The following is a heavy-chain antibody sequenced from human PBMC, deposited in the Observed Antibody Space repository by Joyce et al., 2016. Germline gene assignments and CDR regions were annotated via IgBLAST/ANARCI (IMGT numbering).Heavy chain of an antibody. CDR2: IGDAGDS. V-gene: IGHV3-13*01. Sequence: EVQLVESGGRLIRPGGSLRLSCAVSGFTLTTYDMHWVRQVPGKGLEWVSGIGDAGDSYYSGSVKGRFIISREDARNSLFLQMNSLTDGDTAVYYCTRSPLGGYWHFDLWGRGTLVTVSS. CDR3: TRSPLGGYWHFDL. CDR1: GFTLTTYD. D-gene: IGHD3-16*01. J-gene: IGHJ2*01.